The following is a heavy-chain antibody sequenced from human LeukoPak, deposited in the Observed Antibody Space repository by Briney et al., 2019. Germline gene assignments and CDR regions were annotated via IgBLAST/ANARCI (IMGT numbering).Heavy chain of an antibody. Sequence: PGGSLRLSCAASGFTFSDYYMSWIRQAPGKGLEWVSYISSSGSTIYYADSVKGRFTISRDNANNSMYLQMNSPRTEDTAVYYCATGKRQLDYWGQGTLVTVSS. CDR2: ISSSGSTI. CDR1: GFTFSDYY. V-gene: IGHV3-11*01. D-gene: IGHD6-13*01. J-gene: IGHJ4*02. CDR3: ATGKRQLDY.